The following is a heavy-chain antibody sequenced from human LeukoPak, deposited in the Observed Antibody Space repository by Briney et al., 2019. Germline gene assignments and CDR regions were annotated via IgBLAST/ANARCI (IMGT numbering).Heavy chain of an antibody. J-gene: IGHJ5*01. Sequence: GESLKISCQGSGYTFTSYWIGWVRQMPVKGLEWMGSIYPGDSDTKYSPSFQGQVTISVDKTTNTAYLQWKSLKASDTAMYYCARGDVVRGVSWFDSWGQGALVTVSS. CDR1: GYTFTSYW. CDR3: ARGDVVRGVSWFDS. D-gene: IGHD2-21*02. V-gene: IGHV5-51*01. CDR2: IYPGDSDT.